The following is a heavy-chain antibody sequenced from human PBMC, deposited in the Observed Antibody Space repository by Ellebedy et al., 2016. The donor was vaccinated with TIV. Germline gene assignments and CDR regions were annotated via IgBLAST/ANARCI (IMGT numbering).Heavy chain of an antibody. V-gene: IGHV1-18*04. CDR3: ARDVPADAAALLDY. Sequence: AASVKVSCKASGYPFPNYGVSWVRQAPGQGLEWVGWIIAYTGNTKYGQKFQGRISLTTDTSMGTAYMELRSLRSDDTGVYFCARDVPADAAALLDYWGQGTRVTVSS. J-gene: IGHJ4*02. D-gene: IGHD2-2*01. CDR2: IIAYTGNT. CDR1: GYPFPNYG.